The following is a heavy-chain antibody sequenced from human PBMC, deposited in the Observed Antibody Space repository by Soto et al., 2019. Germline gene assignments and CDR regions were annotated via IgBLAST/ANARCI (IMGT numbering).Heavy chain of an antibody. J-gene: IGHJ6*01. CDR2: IYYSGST. V-gene: IGHV4-30-4*01. Sequence: PGKGLEWIGYIYYSGSTYYNPSLKSRVTISVDTSKNQLSLKLSSVTAADTAVYYCARFVFLGARWNNNLFYG. D-gene: IGHD1-1*01. CDR3: ARFVFLGARWNNNLFYG.